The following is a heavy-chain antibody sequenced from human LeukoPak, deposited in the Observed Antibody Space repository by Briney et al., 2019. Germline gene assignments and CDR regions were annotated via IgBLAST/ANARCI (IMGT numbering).Heavy chain of an antibody. J-gene: IGHJ3*02. CDR3: ARRKLSGARCSSTSCSHAFDI. CDR2: INHSGST. CDR1: GGSFSGYY. D-gene: IGHD2-2*01. V-gene: IGHV4-34*01. Sequence: SETLSLTCAVYGGSFSGYYWSWIRQPPGKGLEWIGEINHSGSTNYNPSLKSRVTISVDTSKNQFSLKLSSVTAADTAVYYCARRKLSGARCSSTSCSHAFDIWGQGTMVTVSS.